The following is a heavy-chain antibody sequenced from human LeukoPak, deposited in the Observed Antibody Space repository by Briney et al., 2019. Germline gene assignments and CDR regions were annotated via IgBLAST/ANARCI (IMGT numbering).Heavy chain of an antibody. CDR1: GFTFNSYW. V-gene: IGHV3-7*03. CDR2: IKRDGSEK. CDR3: ARLGPASSSWPESFDC. J-gene: IGHJ4*02. Sequence: GGSLRLSCAASGFTFNSYWMNWVRQAPGKELEWVANIKRDGSEKYYVDSVKGRFTISRDNAKNSLDLQMNSLRVEDTAVYYCARLGPASSSWPESFDCWGQGTLVTVSS. D-gene: IGHD6-13*01.